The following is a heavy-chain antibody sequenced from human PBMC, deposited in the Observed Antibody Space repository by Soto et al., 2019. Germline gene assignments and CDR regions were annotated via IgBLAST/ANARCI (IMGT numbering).Heavy chain of an antibody. Sequence: EVQLLESGGGLVQPGGSLRLSCAASGFTFSSYAMSWVRQAPGKGLEWVSAISGSGGSTYYADSVKGRFTISRDNSKNTLYLQMNSLRAKDTAVYYCAKTRGDFWSGYYPLDFDYWGQGTLVTVSS. CDR3: AKTRGDFWSGYYPLDFDY. CDR1: GFTFSSYA. V-gene: IGHV3-23*01. J-gene: IGHJ4*02. D-gene: IGHD3-3*01. CDR2: ISGSGGST.